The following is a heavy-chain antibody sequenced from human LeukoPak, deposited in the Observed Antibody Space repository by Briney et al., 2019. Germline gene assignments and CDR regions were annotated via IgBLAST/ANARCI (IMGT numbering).Heavy chain of an antibody. J-gene: IGHJ5*02. CDR1: GGSISSYY. CDR3: ARVRVFAGMFDP. CDR2: IYYSGST. V-gene: IGHV4-59*01. Sequence: SETLPLTCTVSGGSISSYYWSWIRQPPGKGLEWIGYIYYSGSTNYNPSLKSRVTISVDTSKNQFSLKLSSVTAADTAVYYCARVRVFAGMFDPWGQGTLVTVSS.